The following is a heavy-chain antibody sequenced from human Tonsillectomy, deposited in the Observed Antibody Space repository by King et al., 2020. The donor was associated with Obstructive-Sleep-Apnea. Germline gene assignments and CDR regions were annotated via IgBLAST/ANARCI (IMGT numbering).Heavy chain of an antibody. CDR2: SKENGSAK. D-gene: IGHD1-26*01. J-gene: IGHJ4*02. Sequence: VQLVESGGGLFQPVGSLRLSCAASGFTFRCYWMSGVCQAPGKGLGWVANSKENGSAKYYVDSVKGRFTISRDNAKNSLYLQMNSLRAEVTAVYYCAREKVGATDYWGQGTLVTVSS. V-gene: IGHV3-7*01. CDR1: GFTFRCYW. CDR3: AREKVGATDY.